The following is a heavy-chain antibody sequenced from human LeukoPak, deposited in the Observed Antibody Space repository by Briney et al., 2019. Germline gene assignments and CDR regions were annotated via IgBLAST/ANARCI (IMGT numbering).Heavy chain of an antibody. V-gene: IGHV3-21*01. Sequence: PGGSLRLSCAASGFTFSSYSMNWVRQAPGKGLGWVSSISSSSSYIYYADSVKGRFTISRDDAKNSLYLQMNSLRAEDTAVYYCARDPRHFFQYYFDYWGQGTLVTVSS. CDR2: ISSSSSYI. CDR1: GFTFSSYS. J-gene: IGHJ4*02. D-gene: IGHD3-3*02. CDR3: ARDPRHFFQYYFDY.